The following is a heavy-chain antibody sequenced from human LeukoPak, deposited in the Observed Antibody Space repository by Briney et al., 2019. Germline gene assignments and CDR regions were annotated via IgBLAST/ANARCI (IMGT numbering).Heavy chain of an antibody. CDR1: GFTFDDYG. Sequence: PGGSLRLSCAASGFTFDDYGMSWVRQAPGKGLEWVSGVNWNGGSTCYADSVKGRFTISRDNAKNSLYLQMNSLRAEDTALYYCAREDWVPDCSGGSCYYMDVWGKGTTVTVSS. CDR2: VNWNGGST. J-gene: IGHJ6*03. CDR3: AREDWVPDCSGGSCYYMDV. V-gene: IGHV3-20*04. D-gene: IGHD2-15*01.